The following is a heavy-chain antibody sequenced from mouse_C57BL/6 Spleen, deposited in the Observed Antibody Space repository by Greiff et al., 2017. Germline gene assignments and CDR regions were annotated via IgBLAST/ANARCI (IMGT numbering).Heavy chain of an antibody. CDR1: GYSFTGYF. J-gene: IGHJ1*03. Sequence: VQLKESGPELVKPGDSVKISCKASGYSFTGYFMNWVMQSHGKSLEWIGRINPYNGDTFYNQKFKGKATLTVDKSSSTAHMELRSLTSEDSAGYYCARNYSNPYWYFDVWGTGTTVTVSS. CDR3: ARNYSNPYWYFDV. V-gene: IGHV1-20*01. D-gene: IGHD2-5*01. CDR2: INPYNGDT.